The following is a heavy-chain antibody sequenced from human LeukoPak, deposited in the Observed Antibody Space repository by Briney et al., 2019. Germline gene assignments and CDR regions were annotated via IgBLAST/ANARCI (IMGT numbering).Heavy chain of an antibody. D-gene: IGHD1-1*01. J-gene: IGHJ4*02. CDR1: GFTFSSYG. CDR2: IRYDGSNK. CDR3: AKDKTPYNWNDVPFDY. Sequence: GGSLRLSCAASGFTFSSYGMHWVRQAPGKGLEWVAFIRYDGSNKYYADSVKGRFTISRDNSKNTLYLQMNSLRAEDTAVYYCAKDKTPYNWNDVPFDYWGQGTLVTASS. V-gene: IGHV3-30*02.